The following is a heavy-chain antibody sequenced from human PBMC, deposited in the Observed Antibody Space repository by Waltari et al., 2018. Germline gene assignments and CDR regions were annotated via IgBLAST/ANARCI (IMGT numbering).Heavy chain of an antibody. Sequence: EVQLVESGGGLVKPGGSLRLSCAASGFTFSSYSMNWVRQAPGKGLEWVSSISSSRSYIYYAESVKGRFTISRDNANNSLYLQMNSLRAEDTAVYYCARGGPGSSGYYRRAFDIWGQGTMVTVSS. CDR3: ARGGPGSSGYYRRAFDI. V-gene: IGHV3-21*01. CDR1: GFTFSSYS. D-gene: IGHD3-22*01. CDR2: ISSSRSYI. J-gene: IGHJ3*02.